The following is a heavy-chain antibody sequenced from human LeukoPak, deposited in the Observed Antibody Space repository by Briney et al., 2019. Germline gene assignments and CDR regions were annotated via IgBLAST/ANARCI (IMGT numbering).Heavy chain of an antibody. Sequence: GGSLRLSFAASGFPFSSYAMNWVRPAPGEGPEWVSAISSVGTYYADSVKGRFTISRDNAKNSLYLQMNSLRAEDTAVYYCARALTPTVTTPTSFYYYMDVWGKGTTVTVSS. CDR3: ARALTPTVTTPTSFYYYMDV. CDR2: ISSVGT. CDR1: GFPFSSYA. J-gene: IGHJ6*03. V-gene: IGHV3-21*01. D-gene: IGHD4-11*01.